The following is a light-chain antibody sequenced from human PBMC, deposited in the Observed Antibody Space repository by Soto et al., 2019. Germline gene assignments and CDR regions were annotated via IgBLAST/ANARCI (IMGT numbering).Light chain of an antibody. CDR3: QQYGSSPVT. V-gene: IGKV3-20*01. J-gene: IGKJ2*01. CDR2: GAS. CDR1: QSVSSSY. Sequence: EIVLTQSPGTLSSSPGERATLSCRASQSVSSSYLAWYQQKPGLAPRLLIYGASRRATGIPDRFRGSGSGTDFTLTISRLEPEDFAVYYGQQYGSSPVTFGQGTKLEIK.